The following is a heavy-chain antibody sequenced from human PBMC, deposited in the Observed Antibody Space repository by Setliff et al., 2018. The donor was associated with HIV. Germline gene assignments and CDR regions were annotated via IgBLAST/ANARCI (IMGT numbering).Heavy chain of an antibody. CDR1: GYTFSSYG. D-gene: IGHD3-3*01. J-gene: IGHJ4*02. V-gene: IGHV1-8*02. CDR2: MNLKSGHT. CDR3: AREGYNFWSGFHH. Sequence: AASVKVSCKASGYTFSSYGINWVRQATGQGLEWMGWMNLKSGHTGYAQKFQGRVTMTRNTSISTAYMELSSLRSEDTAVYYCAREGYNFWSGFHHWGQGTLVTVSS.